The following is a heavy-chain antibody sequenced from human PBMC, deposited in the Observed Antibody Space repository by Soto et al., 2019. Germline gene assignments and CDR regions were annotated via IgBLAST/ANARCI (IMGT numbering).Heavy chain of an antibody. CDR1: GGSIGGAGYS. V-gene: IGHV4-30-2*01. CDR3: ARAQFYSGSGNYHNLLFAP. CDR2: IYESGTI. Sequence: TRSLTCAVSGGSIGGAGYSWSWIRQPPGGGLDWIGYIYESGTILYNPSLKTRLTISLNWSDKQFSLTLNSVTAADTAVYYCARAQFYSGSGNYHNLLFAPCGQGTPLTVSS. D-gene: IGHD3-10*01. J-gene: IGHJ5*02.